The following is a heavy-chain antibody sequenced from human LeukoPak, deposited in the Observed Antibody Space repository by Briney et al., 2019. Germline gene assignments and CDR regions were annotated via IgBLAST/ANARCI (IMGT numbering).Heavy chain of an antibody. CDR2: ISGSGGST. Sequence: PGGSLRLSCAASGFTFSSYAMSWVRQAPGNGLEWVSAISGSGGSTYYADSVKGRFTISRDNSKNTLYLQMNSLRAEDTAVYYCAKDRCARCYTGSFDYWGQGTLVTVSS. CDR3: AKDRCARCYTGSFDY. V-gene: IGHV3-23*01. D-gene: IGHD2-2*02. CDR1: GFTFSSYA. J-gene: IGHJ4*02.